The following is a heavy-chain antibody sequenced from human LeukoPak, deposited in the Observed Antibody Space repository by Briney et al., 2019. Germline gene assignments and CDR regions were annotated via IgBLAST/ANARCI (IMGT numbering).Heavy chain of an antibody. J-gene: IGHJ4*02. CDR3: ARDYGSGSYSFDY. CDR2: ISSSSSTI. Sequence: GGSLRLSCAASGFTFSSYSMNWVRQAPGKGLEWVSYISSSSSTIYYADSVKGRFTISRDNAKNSLYLQMNSLRAEDTAVYYCARDYGSGSYSFDYWGQGTLVTVSS. V-gene: IGHV3-48*01. D-gene: IGHD3-10*01. CDR1: GFTFSSYS.